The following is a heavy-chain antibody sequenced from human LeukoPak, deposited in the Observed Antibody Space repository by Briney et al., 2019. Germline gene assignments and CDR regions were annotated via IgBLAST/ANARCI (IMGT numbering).Heavy chain of an antibody. V-gene: IGHV3-15*01. Sequence: GGSLRLSCAASGFTFSNAWMSWVRQAPGEGLEWVGRIKSKTDGGTTDYAAPVKGRFTISRDDSKNTLYLQMNSLKTEDTAVYYCTTDSGFFWSGSERYWGQGTLVTVSS. CDR2: IKSKTDGGTT. CDR1: GFTFSNAW. D-gene: IGHD3-3*01. CDR3: TTDSGFFWSGSERY. J-gene: IGHJ4*02.